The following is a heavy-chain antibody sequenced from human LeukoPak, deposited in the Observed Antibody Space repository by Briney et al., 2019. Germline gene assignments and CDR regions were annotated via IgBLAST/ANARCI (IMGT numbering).Heavy chain of an antibody. V-gene: IGHV3-30-3*01. D-gene: IGHD2-8*01. CDR1: GFTFSSYA. CDR2: ISYDGSNK. Sequence: PGGSLRLSCAASGFTFSSYAMHWVRQAPGKGLEWVAVISYDGSNKYYADSVKGRFTISRDNSKNTLYLQMNSLRAEDTAVYYCARDPGGCTNGVCYPDYWGQGTLVTVSS. CDR3: ARDPGGCTNGVCYPDY. J-gene: IGHJ4*02.